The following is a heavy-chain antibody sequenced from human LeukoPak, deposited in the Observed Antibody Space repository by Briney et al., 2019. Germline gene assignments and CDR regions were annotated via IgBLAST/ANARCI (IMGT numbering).Heavy chain of an antibody. CDR1: GFTFSSYS. J-gene: IGHJ4*02. D-gene: IGHD5-12*01. V-gene: IGHV3-48*04. CDR2: ISSSSSTI. Sequence: PGGSLRLSCAASGFTFSSYSMNWVRQAPGKGLEWVSYISSSSSTIYYADSVKGRFTISRDNAKSSLYLQMNSLRAEDTALYFCARDKSGYDYYGQYYFDFWGQGTLVTVSS. CDR3: ARDKSGYDYYGQYYFDF.